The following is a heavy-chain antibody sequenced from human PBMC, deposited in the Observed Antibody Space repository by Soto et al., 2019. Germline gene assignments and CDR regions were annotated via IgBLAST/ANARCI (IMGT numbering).Heavy chain of an antibody. CDR2: ISAYNGNT. Sequence: ASVNVSCKSSGYTFTSCGISWVRQAPGQGLECMGWISAYNGNTNYAQKLQGRVTMTTDTSTSTAYMELRSLRSDDTAVYYCARLGERYYDFWSGYSPAYYYGMDVWGQGTTVTVSS. V-gene: IGHV1-18*01. CDR3: ARLGERYYDFWSGYSPAYYYGMDV. CDR1: GYTFTSCG. J-gene: IGHJ6*02. D-gene: IGHD3-3*01.